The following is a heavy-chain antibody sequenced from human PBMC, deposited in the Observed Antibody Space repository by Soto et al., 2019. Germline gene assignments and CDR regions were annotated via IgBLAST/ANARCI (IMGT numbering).Heavy chain of an antibody. CDR2: INHSGST. J-gene: IGHJ4*02. V-gene: IGHV4-34*01. Sequence: QVQLQQWGAGLLKPSETLSLTCAVYGGSFSGYYWSWIRQPPGKGLEWIGEINHSGSTNYNPSLKRRVTISVDTSKNQFSLKLSSVTAADTAVYYCARGKRAVAGTGGVLGYWGQGTLVTVSS. CDR1: GGSFSGYY. D-gene: IGHD6-19*01. CDR3: ARGKRAVAGTGGVLGY.